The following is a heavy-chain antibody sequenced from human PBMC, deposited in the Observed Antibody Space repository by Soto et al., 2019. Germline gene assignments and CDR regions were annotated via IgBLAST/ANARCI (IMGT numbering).Heavy chain of an antibody. CDR3: AKDSSITAAGRVGWLDP. CDR2: ISFDGGNQ. V-gene: IGHV3-30*18. D-gene: IGHD6-13*01. Sequence: QVQLVQSGGGVVQPGRSLRLSCAASGFDFNTYGLHWVRQAPGKGLEWVAGISFDGGNQYYADSVKGRFTISRDKSNNTLVLQMNSLGAEDTATYYCAKDSSITAAGRVGWLDPWGQGTLVIVSS. J-gene: IGHJ5*02. CDR1: GFDFNTYG.